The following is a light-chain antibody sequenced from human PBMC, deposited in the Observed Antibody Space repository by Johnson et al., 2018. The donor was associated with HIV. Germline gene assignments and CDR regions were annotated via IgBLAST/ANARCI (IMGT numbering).Light chain of an antibody. CDR3: GTWDSSLSALYV. CDR2: DNN. V-gene: IGLV1-51*01. CDR1: SSNIGNNY. Sequence: HSVLTQPPSVSAAPGQKVTISCSGSSSNIGNNYVSWYQQLPGTAPKLLIYDNNKRPSGIPDRFSGSKSGTSATLGITGLQTGDEAYYYCGTWDSSLSALYVFGTGTKVTVL. J-gene: IGLJ1*01.